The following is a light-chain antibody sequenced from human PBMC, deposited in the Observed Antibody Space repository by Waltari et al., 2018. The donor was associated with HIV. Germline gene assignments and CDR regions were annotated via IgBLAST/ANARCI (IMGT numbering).Light chain of an antibody. CDR1: HGISNS. CDR2: AAS. Sequence: DIQMTQSPSSLSASVGDRVTITCRASHGISNSLAWYQQKPGKVPKLLIYAASTLHSGVPSRFSGSGSGTDFTLTISSLQPEDVATYFCQKYNAAPWTFGQGTKVEIK. V-gene: IGKV1-27*01. CDR3: QKYNAAPWT. J-gene: IGKJ1*01.